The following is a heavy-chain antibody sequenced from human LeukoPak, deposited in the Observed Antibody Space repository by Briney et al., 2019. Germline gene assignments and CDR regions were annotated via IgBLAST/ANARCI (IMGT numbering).Heavy chain of an antibody. D-gene: IGHD2-21*02. V-gene: IGHV3-66*01. CDR2: IYSGGST. Sequence: SGGSLRLSCAASGFTVSSNYMSWVRQAPGKGLEWVSVIYSGGSTYYAGSVKGRFTISRDNSKNTLYLQMNSLRAEDTAVYYCARDLVVTARYYYYGMDVWGQGTTVTVSS. CDR3: ARDLVVTARYYYYGMDV. CDR1: GFTVSSNY. J-gene: IGHJ6*02.